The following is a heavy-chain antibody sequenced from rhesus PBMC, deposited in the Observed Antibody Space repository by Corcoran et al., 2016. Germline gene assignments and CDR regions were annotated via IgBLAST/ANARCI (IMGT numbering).Heavy chain of an antibody. V-gene: IGHV5-2*01. CDR1: GYSFTSYW. CDR2: IDPSDSET. Sequence: EVQLVQSGAEVKRPGESLKISCKTSGYSFTSYWISWVRQMPGKGLEWMGAIDPSDSETRYSPSFQDKVTISADNSISTASLQWSSLTASDTATYYCAKGPYYNFWTGYYEEGYGLDSWGQGVVVTVSS. CDR3: AKGPYYNFWTGYYEEGYGLDS. D-gene: IGHD3-3*01. J-gene: IGHJ6*01.